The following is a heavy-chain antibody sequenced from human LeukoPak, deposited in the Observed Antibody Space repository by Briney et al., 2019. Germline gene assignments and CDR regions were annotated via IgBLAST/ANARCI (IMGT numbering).Heavy chain of an antibody. D-gene: IGHD6-19*01. J-gene: IGHJ3*02. CDR1: GGTFSSYA. V-gene: IGHV1-69*04. Sequence: ASVKVSCRASGGTFSSYAISWVRQAPGQGLEWMGRIIPILGIANYAQKFQGRVTITADKSTSTAYMELSSLRSEDTAVYYCARIAGTAVAGTGAFDIWGQGTMVTVSS. CDR3: ARIAGTAVAGTGAFDI. CDR2: IIPILGIA.